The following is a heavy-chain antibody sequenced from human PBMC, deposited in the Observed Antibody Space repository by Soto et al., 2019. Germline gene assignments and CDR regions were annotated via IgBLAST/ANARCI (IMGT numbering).Heavy chain of an antibody. D-gene: IGHD2-15*01. CDR2: AYYRSQWYY. Sequence: SQTLSLTCAISGDSVSSNSAAWNWIRQSPSRGLEWLGRAYYRSQWYYDSAVSVKSRITVIPDTSKNQFSLHLSSVTAADTAVYYCARGRRLGYCSGGSCYSGNFDYWGQGTLVTVSS. CDR3: ARGRRLGYCSGGSCYSGNFDY. J-gene: IGHJ4*02. CDR1: GDSVSSNSAA. V-gene: IGHV6-1*01.